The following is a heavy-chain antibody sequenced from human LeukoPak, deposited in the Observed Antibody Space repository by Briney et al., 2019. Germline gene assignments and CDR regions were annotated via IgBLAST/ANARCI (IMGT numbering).Heavy chain of an antibody. D-gene: IGHD3-10*01. CDR3: ARDPGFGEFYYYYYYGMDV. J-gene: IGHJ6*02. CDR2: IKQDGSEK. V-gene: IGHV3-7*01. Sequence: GGSLRLSCAASGFTFSSYWMSWVRQAPGKGLEWVANIKQDGSEKYYVDSVKGRFTISRDNAKNSLYLQMNSLRAEDTAVYYCARDPGFGEFYYYYYYGMDVWGQGTTVTVSS. CDR1: GFTFSSYW.